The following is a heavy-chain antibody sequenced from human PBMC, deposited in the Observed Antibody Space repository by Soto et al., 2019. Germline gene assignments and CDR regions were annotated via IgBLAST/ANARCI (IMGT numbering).Heavy chain of an antibody. J-gene: IGHJ4*02. CDR2: MNPNSGNT. Sequence: ASVKVCCKASGYTFNTYNINWVRQATGQGLEWMGWMNPNSGNTGFAQKFQGRVTMTEDTSTDTAYMELSSLRSEDTAVYYCARRKSSSWYRGYYFDYWGQGTLVTVSS. D-gene: IGHD6-13*01. CDR1: GYTFNTYN. CDR3: ARRKSSSWYRGYYFDY. V-gene: IGHV1-8*01.